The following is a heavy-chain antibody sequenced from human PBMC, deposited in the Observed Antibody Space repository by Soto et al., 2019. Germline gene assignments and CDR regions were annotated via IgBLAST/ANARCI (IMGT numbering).Heavy chain of an antibody. CDR2: ISSTSGSI. CDR3: AREFCINGKCHHFDY. CDR1: VFTFSTYT. Sequence: PGGSLRLSCAASVFTFSTYTMNWVRQAPGKGLEWVSSISSTSGSIYYADSVKGRFTIFRDNAKKSLYLQMNSLRAEDTAVYYCAREFCINGKCHHFDYWGQGTLVTVSS. J-gene: IGHJ4*02. D-gene: IGHD2-8*01. V-gene: IGHV3-21*01.